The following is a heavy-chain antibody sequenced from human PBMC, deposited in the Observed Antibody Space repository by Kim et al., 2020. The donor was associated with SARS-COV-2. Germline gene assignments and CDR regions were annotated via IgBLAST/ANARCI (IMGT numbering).Heavy chain of an antibody. J-gene: IGHJ6*02. CDR1: GFTFSSYS. CDR2: ISSSSSTI. D-gene: IGHD5-18*01. CDR3: ARRGYSSSHYCCGTDV. V-gene: IGHV3-48*02. Sequence: GGSLRLSCAASGFTFSSYSMNWVRQAPGKGLEWVSYISSSSSTIYYADSAKGRFTISRDNAKNSLYLQMNSLRDEDTAVYYCARRGYSSSHYCCGTDVWGQGTTVTVSS.